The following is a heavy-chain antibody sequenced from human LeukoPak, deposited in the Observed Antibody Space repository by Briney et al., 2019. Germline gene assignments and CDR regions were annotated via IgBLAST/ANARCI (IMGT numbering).Heavy chain of an antibody. CDR2: IYYSGIT. CDR3: ARTSTTVVTSINY. J-gene: IGHJ4*02. V-gene: IGHV4-39*01. CDR1: GGSIRSSSYY. D-gene: IGHD4-23*01. Sequence: PSETLSLTCTVSGGSIRSSSYYWGWIRQPPGKGLEWIGSIYYSGITYYNPSLKSRVTISVDTSKNQLSLKLSSVTAADTAVYYCARTSTTVVTSINYWGQGTLVTVSS.